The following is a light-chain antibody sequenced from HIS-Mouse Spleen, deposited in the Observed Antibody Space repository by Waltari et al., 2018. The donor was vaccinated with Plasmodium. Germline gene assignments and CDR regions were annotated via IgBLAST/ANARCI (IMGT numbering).Light chain of an antibody. CDR3: QQYNNWSFT. Sequence: EIVMTQSPATLSVSPGERATLSCRPSQSVSSNLAWYQQKPRQAPRLLIYGGSTRATGFPARVSGSGSGTKFTLTISSLQSEDFAVYYCQQYNNWSFTFGPGTKVDIK. CDR2: GGS. V-gene: IGKV3-15*01. J-gene: IGKJ3*01. CDR1: QSVSSN.